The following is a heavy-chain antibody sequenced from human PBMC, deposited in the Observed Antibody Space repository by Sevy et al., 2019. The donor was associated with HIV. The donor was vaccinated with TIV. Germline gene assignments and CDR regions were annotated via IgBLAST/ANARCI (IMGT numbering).Heavy chain of an antibody. CDR3: ARVPMGGRSGMGV. CDR1: GFTFSSYS. CDR2: ISSNSAYI. Sequence: GGSLRLSCAASGFTFSSYSINWVRRAPGKGLEWVSSISSNSAYIHYADSVKGRFIISRDNAKNSLYLQMNSLRAEDMAVYYCARVPMGGRSGMGVWGQGTTVTVSS. D-gene: IGHD3-10*01. V-gene: IGHV3-21*01. J-gene: IGHJ6*02.